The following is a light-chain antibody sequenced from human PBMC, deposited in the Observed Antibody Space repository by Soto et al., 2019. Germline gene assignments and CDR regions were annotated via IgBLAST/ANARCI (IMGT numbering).Light chain of an antibody. Sequence: EIVLAQSPGTLSLSPGERVTLSCRASQSVSSAYLAWYQQKRGQAPRLLIYGASTRATGIPARFSGSGSGTEFTLTISSLQSEDFAVYYCQQYNNWPLTFGAGTKVDIK. CDR2: GAS. J-gene: IGKJ4*01. CDR3: QQYNNWPLT. CDR1: QSVSSAY. V-gene: IGKV3-15*01.